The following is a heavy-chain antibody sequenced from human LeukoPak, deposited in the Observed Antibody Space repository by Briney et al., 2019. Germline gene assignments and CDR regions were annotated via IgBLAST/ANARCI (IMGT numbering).Heavy chain of an antibody. CDR1: GYTFTGYY. V-gene: IGHV1-2*02. CDR2: INPNSGGT. D-gene: IGHD2-2*01. J-gene: IGHJ6*03. CDR3: ARKSLGYCSSTSCYGSMDV. Sequence: ASVKVSCKASGYTFTGYYMHWVRQAPGQGLEWMGWINPNSGGTNYAQKFQGRVTMTRDTSISTAYMELSRLRSDDTAVYYCARKSLGYCSSTSCYGSMDVWGKGTMVTVSS.